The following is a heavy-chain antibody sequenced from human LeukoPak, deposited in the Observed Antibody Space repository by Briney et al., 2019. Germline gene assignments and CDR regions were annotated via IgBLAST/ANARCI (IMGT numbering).Heavy chain of an antibody. CDR1: GGSISTYY. J-gene: IGHJ4*02. V-gene: IGHV4-59*01. CDR2: RYYSGST. CDR3: TRGQASTGYDYQKLPDS. Sequence: SETLSLTCTVSGGSISTYYWSWIRQPPGKGLEWIGYRYYSGSTNYNPSLKSRVTISIDTSKNQFSLKLSSVTAADTAVYYCTRGQASTGYDYQKLPDSWGQGTLVTVSS. D-gene: IGHD5-12*01.